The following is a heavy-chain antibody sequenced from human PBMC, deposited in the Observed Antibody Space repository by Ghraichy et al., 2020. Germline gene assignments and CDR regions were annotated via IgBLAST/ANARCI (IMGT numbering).Heavy chain of an antibody. V-gene: IGHV4-39*07. CDR2: SSDSGTT. CDR3: ARDYRSRYDF. CDR1: GDSVSSSLYY. D-gene: IGHD6-13*01. J-gene: IGHJ4*02. Sequence: ESLNISCTVSGDSVSSSLYYWGWIRQPPGKGLEWIVSSSDSGTTFYNPSLESRVAISIDTSQNQFSLQLTSVTAADTAVYYCARDYRSRYDFWGQGTLVSVSS.